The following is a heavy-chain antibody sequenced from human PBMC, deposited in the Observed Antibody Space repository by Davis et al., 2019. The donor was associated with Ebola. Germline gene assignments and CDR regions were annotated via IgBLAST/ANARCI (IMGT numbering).Heavy chain of an antibody. D-gene: IGHD3-3*01. J-gene: IGHJ3*02. CDR2: IDPSDSYT. CDR3: ARHRGSGYYTGVLTDAFDT. CDR1: GYSFTSYW. V-gene: IGHV5-10-1*01. Sequence: GESLKISCKGSGYSFTSYWISWVRQMPGKGLEWMGRIDPSDSYTNYSPSFQGHVTISADKSISTAYLQWSSLKASDTAMYYCARHRGSGYYTGVLTDAFDTWGQGTMVTVSS.